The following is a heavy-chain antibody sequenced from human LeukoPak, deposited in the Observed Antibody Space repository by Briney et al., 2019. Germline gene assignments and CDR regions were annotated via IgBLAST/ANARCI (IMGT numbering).Heavy chain of an antibody. Sequence: TLSLTCTVSGGSISSGGYYWSWIRQHPGKGLVWIGYIYYSGSTYYNQSLKSRVNISVDTSKNQYSLKLSSVTAADTAVYYCARWTDYYDSSGYFDYWGQGTLVTVSS. J-gene: IGHJ4*02. CDR3: ARWTDYYDSSGYFDY. CDR1: GGSISSGGYY. V-gene: IGHV4-31*03. D-gene: IGHD3-22*01. CDR2: IYYSGST.